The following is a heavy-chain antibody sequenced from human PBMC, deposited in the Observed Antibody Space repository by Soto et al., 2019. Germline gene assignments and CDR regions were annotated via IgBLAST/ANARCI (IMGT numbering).Heavy chain of an antibody. CDR2: INAGNGNT. V-gene: IGHV1-3*01. J-gene: IGHJ4*02. Sequence: ASVKLSCKASGYTFTSYATHWVRQFPGQRLEWMGWINAGNGNTKYSQKFQGRVTITRDTSASTAYMELSSLRSEDTAVYYCARGITLPTPLDYWGQGTLVTVSS. D-gene: IGHD1-20*01. CDR1: GYTFTSYA. CDR3: ARGITLPTPLDY.